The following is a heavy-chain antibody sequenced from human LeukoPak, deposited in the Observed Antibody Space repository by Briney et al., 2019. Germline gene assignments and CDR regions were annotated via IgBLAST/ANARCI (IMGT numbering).Heavy chain of an antibody. CDR2: INAGNGNT. Sequence: GASVKVSCKASGYTFTSYAMHWVRQAPGQRLEWMGWINAGNGNTKYSQKFQGRVTITRDTSASTAYMELSSLRSEDTAVYYCATALTLDYYGSDVGYWGQGTLVTVSS. D-gene: IGHD3-10*01. V-gene: IGHV1-3*01. CDR3: ATALTLDYYGSDVGY. CDR1: GYTFTSYA. J-gene: IGHJ4*02.